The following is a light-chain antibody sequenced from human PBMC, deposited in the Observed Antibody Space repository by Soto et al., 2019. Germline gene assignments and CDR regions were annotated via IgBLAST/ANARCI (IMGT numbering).Light chain of an antibody. CDR2: GAS. J-gene: IGKJ1*01. Sequence: IVLTQSPGTLSLSPGERATLFCRASQSITTSQLAWYQQKPGQAPRVLIFGASNRATGIPDRFSGSGSGTDFTLTISRLEPEDFAIYYCQQYASSPRTFVRGTTVEIK. V-gene: IGKV3-20*01. CDR3: QQYASSPRT. CDR1: QSITTSQ.